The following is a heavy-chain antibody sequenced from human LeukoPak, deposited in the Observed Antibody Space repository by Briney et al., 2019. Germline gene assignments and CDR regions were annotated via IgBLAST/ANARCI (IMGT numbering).Heavy chain of an antibody. CDR3: ARLYYYDSSGSLDAFDI. D-gene: IGHD3-22*01. CDR2: ISAYNGNT. CDR1: GYSFTSYG. Sequence: GASVKVSCKASGYSFTSYGISWVRQAPGQGLEWMGWISAYNGNTNYAQKLQGRVTMTTDTSTSTAYMELRSLRSDDTAVYYCARLYYYDSSGSLDAFDIWGQGTMVTVSS. J-gene: IGHJ3*02. V-gene: IGHV1-18*01.